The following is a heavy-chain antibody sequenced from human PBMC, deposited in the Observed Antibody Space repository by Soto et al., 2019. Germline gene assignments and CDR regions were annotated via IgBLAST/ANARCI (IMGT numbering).Heavy chain of an antibody. CDR1: GYTFTSYY. J-gene: IGHJ6*02. CDR2: INPSGGST. V-gene: IGHV1-46*01. CDR3: ARGGHPAQKYSYHYYGMDV. Sequence: ASVKVSCKASGYTFTSYYMHWVRQAPGQGLEWMGIINPSGGSTSYAQKFQGRVTMTRDTSTSTVYMELSSLRSEDTAVYYCARGGHPAQKYSYHYYGMDVWGQGTKVTVYS. D-gene: IGHD5-18*01.